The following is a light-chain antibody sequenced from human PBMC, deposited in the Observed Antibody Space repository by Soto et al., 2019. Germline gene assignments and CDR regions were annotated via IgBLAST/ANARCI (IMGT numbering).Light chain of an antibody. CDR3: QQYDSWPYT. Sequence: EIVMTQSPATLSVSPGERATLSCRASQSVSSDLAWYQQIPGQAPRLLIYGASTRATGIPARFSGSGSGTEFTPTISSLQSEDIGIYYCQQYDSWPYTFGPGSKVLLK. CDR1: QSVSSD. J-gene: IGKJ3*01. V-gene: IGKV3-15*01. CDR2: GAS.